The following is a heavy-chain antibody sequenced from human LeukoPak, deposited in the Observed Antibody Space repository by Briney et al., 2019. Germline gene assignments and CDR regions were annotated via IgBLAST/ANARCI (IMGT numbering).Heavy chain of an antibody. D-gene: IGHD6-6*01. CDR1: GFIVSNNY. Sequence: GGSLRLSCAASGFIVSNNYMSWVRQAPGKGLEWVSVIYASGITYYADSVKGRFTISRDNSKSTLYFQMNSLRAEDTAVYYCARGHGGSSSHRYSGYWGQGTQVTVSS. V-gene: IGHV3-66*01. J-gene: IGHJ4*02. CDR3: ARGHGGSSSHRYSGY. CDR2: IYASGIT.